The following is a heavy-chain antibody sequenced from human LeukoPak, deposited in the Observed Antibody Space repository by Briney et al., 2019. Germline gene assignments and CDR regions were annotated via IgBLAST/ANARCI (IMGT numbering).Heavy chain of an antibody. CDR2: LWYDGSKE. CDR1: GFALGSDG. CDR3: AKDQGYGDGRGLDH. Sequence: PGRSPRLSCAASGFALGSDGMHWIRQSPGKGLEWVASLWYDGSKEFYADSVKGRFTISRDMSKSTLFLQMNSLRGDDTATYFCAKDQGYGDGRGLDHWGQGTLVIVS. D-gene: IGHD4-17*01. V-gene: IGHV3-33*03. J-gene: IGHJ5*02.